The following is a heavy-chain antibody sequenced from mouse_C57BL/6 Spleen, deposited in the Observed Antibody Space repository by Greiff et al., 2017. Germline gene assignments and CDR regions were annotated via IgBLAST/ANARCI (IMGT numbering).Heavy chain of an antibody. J-gene: IGHJ4*01. V-gene: IGHV2-4*01. CDR3: AKNLRGANYCAMDY. CDR1: GFSLTSYG. Sequence: QVQLQQSGPGLVQPSQSLSITCTVSGFSLTSYGVHWVRQPPGKGLEWLGVIWSGGSTDYNAAFISRLSISKDNSKSQVFFKMNSLQADDTAIYYCAKNLRGANYCAMDYWGQGTSVTVSS. CDR2: IWSGGST.